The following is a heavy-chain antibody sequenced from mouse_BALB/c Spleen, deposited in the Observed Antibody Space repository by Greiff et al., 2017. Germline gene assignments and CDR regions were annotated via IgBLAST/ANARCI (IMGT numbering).Heavy chain of an antibody. CDR2: IDPETGGT. Sequence: VNLVESGAELVRPGASVTLSCKASGYTFTDYEMHWVKQTPVHGLEWIGAIDPETGGTAYNQKFKGKATLTADKSSSTAYMELRSLTSEDSAVYYCTRAGDDYDRGCFAYWGQGTLVTVSA. J-gene: IGHJ3*01. CDR3: TRAGDDYDRGCFAY. CDR1: GYTFTDYE. D-gene: IGHD2-4*01. V-gene: IGHV1-15*01.